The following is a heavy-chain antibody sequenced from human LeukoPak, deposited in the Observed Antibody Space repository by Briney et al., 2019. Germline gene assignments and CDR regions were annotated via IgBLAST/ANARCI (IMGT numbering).Heavy chain of an antibody. CDR2: IYYSGST. CDR1: GGSISSSSYY. D-gene: IGHD6-19*01. V-gene: IGHV4-39*01. Sequence: PSETLSLTCTVSGGSISSSSYYWGWIRQPPGKGLEWIGSIYYSGSTYYNPSLKSRVTISVDTSKNQFSLKLSSVTAADTAVYYRARRVSYSSGWALGFDPWGQGTLVTVSS. CDR3: ARRVSYSSGWALGFDP. J-gene: IGHJ5*02.